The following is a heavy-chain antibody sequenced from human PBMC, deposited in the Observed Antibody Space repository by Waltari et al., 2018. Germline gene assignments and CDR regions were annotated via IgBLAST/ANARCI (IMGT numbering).Heavy chain of an antibody. Sequence: EVHLVESGGGSVQPGGSLTPSCQGPGFPTDFWIDGVRQVPGKGLEWVSRISSDGTSTDYADPVKGRFTLSRDTTKKMVYLQMNSLRAEDTAVYYCARLRRRDQYGAGSLRYWGQGALVNVSS. CDR2: ISSDGTST. CDR1: GFPTDFW. V-gene: IGHV3-74*01. D-gene: IGHD3-10*01. J-gene: IGHJ4*02. CDR3: ARLRRRDQYGAGSLRY.